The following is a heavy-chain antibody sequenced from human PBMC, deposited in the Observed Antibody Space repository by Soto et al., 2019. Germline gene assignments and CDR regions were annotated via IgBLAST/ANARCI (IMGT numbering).Heavy chain of an antibody. V-gene: IGHV4-59*12. D-gene: IGHD3-10*01. Sequence: QVQLQESGPGLVKPSETLSLTCTVSGGSISSYYWSWIRQPPGKGLEWIGYIYYSGSTNYNPSLKSRVTISVDTSKNQFSLKLSSVTAADTAVYYCAREAGYYGSGSYYNGWFDPWGQGTLVTVSS. CDR2: IYYSGST. CDR1: GGSISSYY. J-gene: IGHJ5*02. CDR3: AREAGYYGSGSYYNGWFDP.